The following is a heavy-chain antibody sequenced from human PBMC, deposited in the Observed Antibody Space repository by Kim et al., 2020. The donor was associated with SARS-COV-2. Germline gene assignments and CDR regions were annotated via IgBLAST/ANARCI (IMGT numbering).Heavy chain of an antibody. CDR3: ARKRSRSIAANHWFDP. D-gene: IGHD6-6*01. Sequence: ASVKVSCKASGYTFTGYYMHWVRQAPGQGLEWMGWINPNSGGTNYAQKFQGRVTMTRDTSISTAYMELSRLRSDDTAVYYCARKRSRSIAANHWFDPWGQGTLVTVSS. CDR1: GYTFTGYY. V-gene: IGHV1-2*02. CDR2: INPNSGGT. J-gene: IGHJ5*02.